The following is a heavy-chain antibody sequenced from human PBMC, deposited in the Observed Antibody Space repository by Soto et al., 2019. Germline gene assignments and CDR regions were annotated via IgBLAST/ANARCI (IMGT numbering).Heavy chain of an antibody. CDR2: IIPIFGTA. D-gene: IGHD1-26*01. CDR1: GGTFSSYS. V-gene: IGHV1-69*01. CDR3: ARDGGRHSGGIDY. Sequence: QVQLVQSGAEVKKPGSSVKVSCKASGGTFSSYSINWVRQAPGQGLEWMGEIIPIFGTANYAQKFQGRVKITADESTGTAYMALSSLRSEDTAVYYCARDGGRHSGGIDYWGQGTLVTVSS. J-gene: IGHJ4*02.